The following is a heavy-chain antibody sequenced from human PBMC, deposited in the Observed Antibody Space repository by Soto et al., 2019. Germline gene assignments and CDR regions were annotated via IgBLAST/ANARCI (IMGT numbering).Heavy chain of an antibody. J-gene: IGHJ6*03. Sequence: GASVKVSCKASGYTFTGYYMHWVRQAPGQGLEWKGWINPNSGGTNYAQKFQGWVTMTRDTSISTAYMELSRLRSDDTAVYYCARDREDTAMGSYYMDVWGKGTTVTVSS. D-gene: IGHD5-18*01. CDR1: GYTFTGYY. CDR3: ARDREDTAMGSYYMDV. V-gene: IGHV1-2*04. CDR2: INPNSGGT.